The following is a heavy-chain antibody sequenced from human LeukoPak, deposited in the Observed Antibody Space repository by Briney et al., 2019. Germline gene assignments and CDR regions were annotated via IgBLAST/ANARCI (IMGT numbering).Heavy chain of an antibody. D-gene: IGHD6-19*01. Sequence: SQTLSLTCAISGDSVSSNSAAWNWIRQSPSRGLEWLGRTYYRSKWYNDYAVSMRSRVSINPDTSKNQFSLQLNSVTPEDTAVYYCARRIAVAGLNWFDPWGQGTLVTVSS. J-gene: IGHJ5*02. V-gene: IGHV6-1*01. CDR3: ARRIAVAGLNWFDP. CDR2: TYYRSKWYN. CDR1: GDSVSSNSAA.